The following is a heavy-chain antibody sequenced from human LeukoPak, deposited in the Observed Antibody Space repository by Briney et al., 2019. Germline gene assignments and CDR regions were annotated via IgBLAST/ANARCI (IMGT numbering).Heavy chain of an antibody. D-gene: IGHD3-22*01. J-gene: IGHJ3*02. V-gene: IGHV4-39*07. CDR1: SGSISTSNYY. CDR2: IFYSGST. Sequence: SETLSLTCTVSSGSISTSNYYWGWVRQPPGKALEWIGNIFYSGSTYYSPSLKSRVTISLDTSRNQFSLKLNSVTAADTAVYYCAKSNGYGLMDIWGQGTMVTVSS. CDR3: AKSNGYGLMDI.